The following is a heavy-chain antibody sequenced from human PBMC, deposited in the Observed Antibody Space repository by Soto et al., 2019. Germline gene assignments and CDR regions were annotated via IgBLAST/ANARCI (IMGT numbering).Heavy chain of an antibody. CDR2: INPSGGYT. V-gene: IGHV1-46*03. D-gene: IGHD2-21*02. J-gene: IGHJ4*02. Sequence: QVQLVQSGAEVKKPGASVKVSCKASGYTFTSYYMNWVRQAPGQGLEWLGIINPSGGYTTYAQRLLGRVTKTSDTSTSTVHMEVGSLTSEDTAEYYCARGGGIVVVTAPYDHWGQGTLVTVSS. CDR3: ARGGGIVVVTAPYDH. CDR1: GYTFTSYY.